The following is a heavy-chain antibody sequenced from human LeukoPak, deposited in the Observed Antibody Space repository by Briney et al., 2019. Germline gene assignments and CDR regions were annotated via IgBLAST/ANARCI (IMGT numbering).Heavy chain of an antibody. D-gene: IGHD5-24*01. CDR2: IIPIFGTA. CDR1: GGTFSSYA. CDR3: ARDWVDGYNYRDRYFDL. Sequence: SVKVSCKASGGTFSSYAISWVRQAPGQGLEWMGRIIPIFGTANYAQKFQGRVTITTDESTSTAYMELSGLRSEDTAVYYCARDWVDGYNYRDRYFDLWGRGTLVTVSS. J-gene: IGHJ2*01. V-gene: IGHV1-69*05.